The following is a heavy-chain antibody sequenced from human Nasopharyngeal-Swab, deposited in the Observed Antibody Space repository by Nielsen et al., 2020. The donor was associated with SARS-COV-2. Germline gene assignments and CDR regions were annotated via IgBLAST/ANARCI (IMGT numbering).Heavy chain of an antibody. CDR3: ARDSFYGMDV. CDR2: IYYSGST. J-gene: IGHJ6*02. Sequence: WIRQPPGKRLEWIGSIYYSGSTYYNPSLKSRVTISVDTSKNQFSLKLSSVTAADTAVYYCARDSFYGMDVWGQGTTVTVSS. V-gene: IGHV4-39*07.